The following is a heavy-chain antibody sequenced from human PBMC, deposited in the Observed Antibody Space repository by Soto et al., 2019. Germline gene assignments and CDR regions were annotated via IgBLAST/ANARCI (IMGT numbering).Heavy chain of an antibody. J-gene: IGHJ4*02. CDR1: GGTFSSYT. CDR2: IIPILGTA. V-gene: IGHV1-69*08. D-gene: IGHD6-13*01. Sequence: SVKVSCKASGGTFSSYTISWVRQAPGQGLEWMGRIIPILGTANYAQKFQGRVTITADKSTSTAYMELSSLRSEDTAVYYCAIQYSSSWSFDYWGQGTLVTVSS. CDR3: AIQYSSSWSFDY.